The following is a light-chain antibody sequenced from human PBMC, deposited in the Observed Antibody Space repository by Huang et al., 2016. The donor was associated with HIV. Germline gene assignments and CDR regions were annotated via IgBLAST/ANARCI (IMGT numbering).Light chain of an antibody. CDR2: GAS. Sequence: IVMTQSPATLSVSPGERATLSCRASQSISSNLAWYQQKPGQAPRLLIYGASTRATCIPARFSGSGSGTEFTLTISSLQSEDFAVYYCQQYNNRYTVGQGTKLEIK. J-gene: IGKJ2*01. CDR1: QSISSN. CDR3: QQYNNRYT. V-gene: IGKV3-15*01.